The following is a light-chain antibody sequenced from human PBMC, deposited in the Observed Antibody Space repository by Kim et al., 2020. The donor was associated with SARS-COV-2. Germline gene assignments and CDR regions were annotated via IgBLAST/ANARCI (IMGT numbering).Light chain of an antibody. CDR1: QSISNW. J-gene: IGKJ4*01. Sequence: FASVGDRVTIPCRASQSISNWFAWYQQQPGKAPKLLIYKASDLESGVPSRFSGSGSGTDFTLTISSLQPDDFATYYCQQYNSFVTFGGGTKVDIK. CDR2: KAS. V-gene: IGKV1-5*03. CDR3: QQYNSFVT.